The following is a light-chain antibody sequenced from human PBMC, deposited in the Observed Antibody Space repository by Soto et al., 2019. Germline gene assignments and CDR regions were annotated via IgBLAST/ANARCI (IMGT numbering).Light chain of an antibody. CDR2: DVT. CDR1: SSDVGGYNY. J-gene: IGLJ3*02. Sequence: QSVLTQPPSASGSPGQSVTISCTGTSSDVGGYNYVSWYQQHPGKAPKLMIYDVTTRPSGVPDRFSGSKSGNTASLNVSGLQAEDEADYYCSSYAGGNNLVFGGGTKLTVL. CDR3: SSYAGGNNLV. V-gene: IGLV2-8*01.